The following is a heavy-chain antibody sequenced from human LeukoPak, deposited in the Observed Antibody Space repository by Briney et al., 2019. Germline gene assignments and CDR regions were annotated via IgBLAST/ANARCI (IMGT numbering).Heavy chain of an antibody. CDR2: IYYSGST. CDR1: GGSISSHY. D-gene: IGHD6-13*01. CDR3: AGHSSSWDAFDI. V-gene: IGHV4-59*08. Sequence: PSETLSLTCTLSGGSISSHYRSWIRQSPGKALQWIGYIYYSGSTNYNPSLKSRVTISVDTSKNQFSLKLSSVTATDTAVYFCAGHSSSWDAFDIWGQGTMVTVSS. J-gene: IGHJ3*02.